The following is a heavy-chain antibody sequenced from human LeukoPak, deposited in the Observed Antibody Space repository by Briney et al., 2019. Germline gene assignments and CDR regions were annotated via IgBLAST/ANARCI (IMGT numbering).Heavy chain of an antibody. CDR2: IYYSGST. V-gene: IGHV4-31*03. J-gene: IGHJ4*02. D-gene: IGHD3-10*01. CDR1: GGSISSGGYY. Sequence: RASETLSLTCTVSGGSISSGGYYWSWIRQHPGKGLEWIGNIYYSGSTYYNPSLKSRVTISVDTSKNQFSLKLSSVTAADTAVYYCAREYYYGSGSYYNEDYFDYWGQGTLVTVSS. CDR3: AREYYYGSGSYYNEDYFDY.